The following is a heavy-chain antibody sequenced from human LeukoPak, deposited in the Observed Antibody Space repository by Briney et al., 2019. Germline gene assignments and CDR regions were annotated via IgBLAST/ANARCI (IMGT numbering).Heavy chain of an antibody. CDR3: AKDVDYYDSSGVGYFDY. D-gene: IGHD3-22*01. CDR1: GFIFSSYG. J-gene: IGHJ4*02. CDR2: ISHDGSVK. Sequence: GGSLRLSCAASGFIFSSYGMHWVRQAPGKGLEWVAVISHDGSVKSYGDSVKGRFTVSRDNSKNTLFLEMNSLRAEDTAMYYCAKDVDYYDSSGVGYFDYWGQGTLVTVSS. V-gene: IGHV3-30*18.